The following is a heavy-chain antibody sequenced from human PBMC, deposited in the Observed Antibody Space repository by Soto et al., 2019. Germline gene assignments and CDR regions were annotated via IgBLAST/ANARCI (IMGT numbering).Heavy chain of an antibody. J-gene: IGHJ5*02. Sequence: PGESQKISGKGSVWRFSRYWISRVRQMPGKGLEWMGRIDPSDSYTNYSPSFQGHVTISADKSISTAYLQWSSLKASDTAMYYCAGRITMVRGVIAGSDWFDPWGQGTLVTVSS. V-gene: IGHV5-10-1*01. CDR3: AGRITMVRGVIAGSDWFDP. CDR1: VWRFSRYW. CDR2: IDPSDSYT. D-gene: IGHD3-10*01.